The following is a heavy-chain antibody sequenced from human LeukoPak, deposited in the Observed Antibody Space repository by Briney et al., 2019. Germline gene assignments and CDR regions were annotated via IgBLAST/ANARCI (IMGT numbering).Heavy chain of an antibody. CDR1: GGSISSYY. J-gene: IGHJ4*02. CDR3: ASKEVGAPYYFDY. CDR2: IYYSGST. D-gene: IGHD1-26*01. Sequence: LSETLSLTCTVSGGSISSYYWTWIRQPPGKGLEWIGYIYYSGSTNYNPSLKSRVTISVDTSKNQFSLKLSSVTAADTAVYYCASKEVGAPYYFDYWGQGTLVTVSS. V-gene: IGHV4-59*01.